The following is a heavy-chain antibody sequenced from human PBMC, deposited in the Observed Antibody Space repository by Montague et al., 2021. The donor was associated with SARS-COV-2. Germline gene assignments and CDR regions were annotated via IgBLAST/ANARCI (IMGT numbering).Heavy chain of an antibody. D-gene: IGHD1-1*01. Sequence: CASSGDSVSSNSATWNWVRQSPSRGLEWLGRTYYRSKWYNGYAVSVRGRVTINPDTSKNQFSLQLNTVTPEDTAIYYCTSGREGNYNVMDVWGQGTTVTVSS. CDR2: TYYRSKWYN. V-gene: IGHV6-1*01. J-gene: IGHJ6*02. CDR1: GDSVSSNSAT. CDR3: TSGREGNYNVMDV.